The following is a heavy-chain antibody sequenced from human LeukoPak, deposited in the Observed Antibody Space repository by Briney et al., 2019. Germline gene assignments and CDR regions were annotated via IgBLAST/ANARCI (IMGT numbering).Heavy chain of an antibody. CDR2: IYWNDDK. J-gene: IGHJ4*02. V-gene: IGHV2-5*01. CDR1: GFSLSTSGVG. D-gene: IGHD3-3*01. Sequence: SGPTLVKPTQTLTLTCTFSGFSLSTSGVGVGWIRQPPGKALEWLALIYWNDDKRYSPSLKSRLTITKDTSKNQVVLTMTNMDPVDTATYYCAKLDDFWSGYPYWGQGTLVTVSS. CDR3: AKLDDFWSGYPY.